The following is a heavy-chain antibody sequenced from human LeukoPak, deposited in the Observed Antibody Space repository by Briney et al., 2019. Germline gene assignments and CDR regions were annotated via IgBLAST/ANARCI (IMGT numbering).Heavy chain of an antibody. Sequence: GGSLRLSCAASGFTVSSNYMSWVRQAPGKGLEWVSVIYSGGSTYYADSVKGRFTISRDNSKNTLYLKMNSLRAEDTAVYYCARDSVYYYDSSGYSYYYYYMDVWGKGTTVTVSS. CDR3: ARDSVYYYDSSGYSYYYYYMDV. CDR2: IYSGGST. D-gene: IGHD3-22*01. CDR1: GFTVSSNY. V-gene: IGHV3-66*02. J-gene: IGHJ6*03.